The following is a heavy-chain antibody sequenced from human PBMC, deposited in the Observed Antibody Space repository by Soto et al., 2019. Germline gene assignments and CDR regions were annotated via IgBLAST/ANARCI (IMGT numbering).Heavy chain of an antibody. CDR1: GFTFSSYG. CDR2: ISYDGSNK. Sequence: GGSLRLSCAASGFTFSSYGMHWVRQAPGKGLEWVAVISYDGSNKYYADSVKGRFTISRDNSKNTLYLQMNSPRAEDTAVYYCATPIAAAGMNWFDPWGQGTLVTVSS. V-gene: IGHV3-30*03. CDR3: ATPIAAAGMNWFDP. J-gene: IGHJ5*02. D-gene: IGHD6-13*01.